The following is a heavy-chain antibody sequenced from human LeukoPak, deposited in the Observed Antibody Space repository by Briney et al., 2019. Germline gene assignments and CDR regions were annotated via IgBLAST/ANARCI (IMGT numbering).Heavy chain of an antibody. CDR3: AKDELIVVVVAAGLDY. CDR1: GFTFSSYG. V-gene: IGHV3-30*02. D-gene: IGHD2-15*01. Sequence: PGGSLRLSCAASGFTFSSYGMHWVRQAPGKGLEWVAFIRYDGSNKYYADSVKGRFTISRDNSKNTLYLQMNSLRAEDTAVYYCAKDELIVVVVAAGLDYWGQGTLVTVSS. CDR2: IRYDGSNK. J-gene: IGHJ4*02.